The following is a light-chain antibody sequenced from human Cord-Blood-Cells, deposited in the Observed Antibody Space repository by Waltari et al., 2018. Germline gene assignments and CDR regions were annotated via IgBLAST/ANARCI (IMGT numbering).Light chain of an antibody. V-gene: IGLV3-21*03. Sequence: SYVLPQPPSVSVATGKTARLTCGGDNTGSKSEHWYQQKPGQARVLVVYDDSDRPSGIPERFSGSNSGNTATLTISRVEAGDEADYYCQVWDSSSDHVFGTGTKVTVL. CDR3: QVWDSSSDHV. CDR2: DDS. J-gene: IGLJ1*01. CDR1: NTGSKS.